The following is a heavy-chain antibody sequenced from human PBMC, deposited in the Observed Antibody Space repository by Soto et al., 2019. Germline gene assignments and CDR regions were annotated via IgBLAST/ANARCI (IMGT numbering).Heavy chain of an antibody. J-gene: IGHJ5*02. Sequence: SETLSLTCTVSGGTISSWYWSWIRQPPGKGLEWIGYIYYSGSTNCNPSLKSRVTISVDTSKNQFSLKLSSVTAEDTAVYYCARMGDSSGYSGWFDPWGQGTLVTVSS. CDR2: IYYSGST. D-gene: IGHD3-22*01. CDR3: ARMGDSSGYSGWFDP. V-gene: IGHV4-59*12. CDR1: GGTISSWY.